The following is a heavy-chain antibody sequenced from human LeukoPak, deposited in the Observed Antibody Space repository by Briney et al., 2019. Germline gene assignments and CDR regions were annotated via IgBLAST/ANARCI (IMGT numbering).Heavy chain of an antibody. V-gene: IGHV3-9*01. Sequence: GGSLRLSCAASGFTFDDYAMHWVRQAPGKGLEWVSGISWNSGSIGYADSVKGRFTISRDNSKNTLYLQMNSLRAEDTAVYYCAKSVGDCSSTSCYTILFDYWGQGTLVTVSS. CDR1: GFTFDDYA. D-gene: IGHD2-2*02. CDR2: ISWNSGSI. J-gene: IGHJ4*02. CDR3: AKSVGDCSSTSCYTILFDY.